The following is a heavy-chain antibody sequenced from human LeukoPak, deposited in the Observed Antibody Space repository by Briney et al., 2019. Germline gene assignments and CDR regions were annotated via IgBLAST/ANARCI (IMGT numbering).Heavy chain of an antibody. Sequence: GGSLRLSCAASGFTVSSNYMNWVRQAPGKGLEWVSVIYSGGSTYYADSVKGRFTISRDNSKNTLYLQMNSLRAEDTAVYYCARGTRFGDLLSYWGQGTLVTVSS. J-gene: IGHJ4*02. D-gene: IGHD3-10*01. CDR2: IYSGGST. V-gene: IGHV3-53*01. CDR1: GFTVSSNY. CDR3: ARGTRFGDLLSY.